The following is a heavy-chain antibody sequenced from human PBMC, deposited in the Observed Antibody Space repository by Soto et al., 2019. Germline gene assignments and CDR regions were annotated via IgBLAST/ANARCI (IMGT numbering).Heavy chain of an antibody. CDR3: AKGDSSGWGSTYGMDV. V-gene: IGHV3-30*18. CDR2: ISYDGSNK. D-gene: IGHD6-19*01. CDR1: GFTFSSYG. J-gene: IGHJ6*02. Sequence: QVQLVESGGGVVQPGRSLRLSCAASGFTFSSYGMHWVRQAPGKGLEWVAVISYDGSNKYYADSVKGRFTISRDNSKNTLYRQMNGLRAEDTAVYYCAKGDSSGWGSTYGMDVWGQGTTVTVSS.